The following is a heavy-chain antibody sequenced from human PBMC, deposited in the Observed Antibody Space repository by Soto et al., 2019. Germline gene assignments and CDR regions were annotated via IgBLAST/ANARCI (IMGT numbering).Heavy chain of an antibody. D-gene: IGHD4-17*01. CDR3: ARGVKYGAYSRWFDP. CDR2: MNPNSGNT. Sequence: QVQLVQSGAEVKKPRASVKVSCKASGNTFTSYDINWVRQATGQGLEYLGWMNPNSGNTAYVQKFQGRVTMTWDTSITTAYMELSGLRSEDTAVYFCARGVKYGAYSRWFDPWGQGTLVTVSS. V-gene: IGHV1-8*01. CDR1: GNTFTSYD. J-gene: IGHJ5*02.